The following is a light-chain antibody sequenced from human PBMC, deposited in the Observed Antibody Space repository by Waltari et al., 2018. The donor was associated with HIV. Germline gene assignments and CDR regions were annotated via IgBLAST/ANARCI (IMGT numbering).Light chain of an antibody. J-gene: IGKJ1*01. Sequence: IQMTQSPASLSASVGDRVTITCRASQVIINFLAWFHQKPGKAPKSLIFSASTLHPGVPSRFSGSGSGTDFNLTISNLQFEDFATYYCQQYNSYPQTFAQGTKV. V-gene: IGKV1-16*01. CDR2: SAS. CDR3: QQYNSYPQT. CDR1: QVIINF.